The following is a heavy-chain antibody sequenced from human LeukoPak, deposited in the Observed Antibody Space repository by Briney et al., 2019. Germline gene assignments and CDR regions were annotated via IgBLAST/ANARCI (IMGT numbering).Heavy chain of an antibody. D-gene: IGHD5-18*01. Sequence: GGSLRLSCAASGFTFSSYSMNWVRQAPGKGLEWVSSISSSSSYIYYTDSVKGRFTISRDNSKNTLYLQMNSLRAEDTAVYYCAKVSTGYSYGSSDYWGQGTLVTVSS. J-gene: IGHJ4*02. CDR1: GFTFSSYS. V-gene: IGHV3-21*01. CDR3: AKVSTGYSYGSSDY. CDR2: ISSSSSYI.